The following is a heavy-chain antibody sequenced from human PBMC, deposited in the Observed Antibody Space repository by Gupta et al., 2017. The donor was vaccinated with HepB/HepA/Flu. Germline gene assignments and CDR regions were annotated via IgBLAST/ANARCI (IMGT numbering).Heavy chain of an antibody. CDR3: AKGYTLRAEDAFHI. D-gene: IGHD4-17*01. J-gene: IGHJ3*02. CDR1: GFSFDDYA. V-gene: IGHV3-9*01. CDR2: ISWNSGRI. Sequence: EVQLVESGGGLVQPGRSLRLSCAASGFSFDDYAMHWVRQAPGKGLEWVSGISWNSGRIAYADSVKGRFTISRDNAKSSLYLQMNSLRAEDTALYYCAKGYTLRAEDAFHIWGQGTIVTVSS.